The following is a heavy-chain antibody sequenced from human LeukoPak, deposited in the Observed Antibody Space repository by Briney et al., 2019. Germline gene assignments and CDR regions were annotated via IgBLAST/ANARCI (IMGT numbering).Heavy chain of an antibody. V-gene: IGHV3-74*01. CDR2: INTDGSST. CDR1: GFTFSSYW. Sequence: PGGSLRLSCAASGFTFSSYWMHWVRQAPGKGLVWVSRINTDGSSTSYADSVKGRFTISRDNAKNTLYLQMNNLRAEDTAVYYCARGTYGLRIDNWFDPWGQGTLVTVSS. D-gene: IGHD1-26*01. CDR3: ARGTYGLRIDNWFDP. J-gene: IGHJ5*02.